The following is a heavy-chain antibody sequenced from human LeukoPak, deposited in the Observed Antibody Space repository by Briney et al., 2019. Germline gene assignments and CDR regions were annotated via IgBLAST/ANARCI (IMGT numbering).Heavy chain of an antibody. CDR1: GGSISNNHYY. CDR3: ARGPDFYYGGMRFHYFDY. V-gene: IGHV4-30-2*01. CDR2: IYHSGST. J-gene: IGHJ4*02. D-gene: IGHD4-23*01. Sequence: PSETLSLTCTVSGGSISNNHYYWTWIRQPPGKGLEWIGYIYHSGSTYYNPSLKSRVTISVDTSKNQFSLKLSSVTAADTAVYYCARGPDFYYGGMRFHYFDYWGQGTLVTVSS.